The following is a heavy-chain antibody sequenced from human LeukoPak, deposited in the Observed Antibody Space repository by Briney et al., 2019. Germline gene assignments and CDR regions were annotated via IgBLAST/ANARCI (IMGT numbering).Heavy chain of an antibody. CDR1: GFNFNNAW. CDR3: ARDRGTSKY. Sequence: GGSLRLSCAASGFNFNNAWMSWVRQAPGKGLEWVANIKQNGSEKYYVDSVKGRFTISRDNAKNSLYLQMNSLRAEDTAVYYCARDRGTSKYWGQGTLVTVSS. J-gene: IGHJ4*02. CDR2: IKQNGSEK. D-gene: IGHD2-2*01. V-gene: IGHV3-7*01.